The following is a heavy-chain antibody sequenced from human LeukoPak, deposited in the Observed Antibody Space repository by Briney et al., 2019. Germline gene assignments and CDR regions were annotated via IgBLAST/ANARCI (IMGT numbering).Heavy chain of an antibody. V-gene: IGHV3-7*01. CDR3: ARLCRGNQLAGFDS. Sequence: GGSLRLSCSASGFTFSTYWMSWVRQAPGKGLEWVANMRRDGNEIYYLDSVRGRFTISRGNAKNSLYLQMNSLRAEDTAVYYCARLCRGNQLAGFDSWGQGTLVTVSS. J-gene: IGHJ4*02. CDR2: MRRDGNEI. D-gene: IGHD2-2*01. CDR1: GFTFSTYW.